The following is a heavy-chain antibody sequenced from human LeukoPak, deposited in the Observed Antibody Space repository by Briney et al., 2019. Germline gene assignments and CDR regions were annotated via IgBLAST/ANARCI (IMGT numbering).Heavy chain of an antibody. D-gene: IGHD5-18*01. CDR1: GFTFSSYW. CDR3: AKVGYSYGYAFDI. J-gene: IGHJ3*02. CDR2: INSDGSST. V-gene: IGHV3-74*01. Sequence: GGSLRLSCAASGFTFSSYWMHWVRQAPGKGLVWVSRINSDGSSTSYADSVKGRFTISRDNSKNTLYLQMNSLRAEDTAVYYCAKVGYSYGYAFDIWGQGTMVTVSS.